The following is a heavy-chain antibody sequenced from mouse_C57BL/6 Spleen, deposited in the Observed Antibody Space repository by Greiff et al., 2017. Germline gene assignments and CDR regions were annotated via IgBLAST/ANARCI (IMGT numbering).Heavy chain of an antibody. D-gene: IGHD1-1*01. V-gene: IGHV1-80*01. CDR2: IYPGDGDT. Sequence: QVQLKESGAELVKPGASVKISCKASGYAFSSYWMNWVKQRPGKGLEWIGQIYPGDGDTNYNGKFKGKATLTADKSSSTAYMQLSSLTSEDSAVYFCARYDGSSHRYYAMDYWGQGTSVTVSS. CDR3: ARYDGSSHRYYAMDY. J-gene: IGHJ4*01. CDR1: GYAFSSYW.